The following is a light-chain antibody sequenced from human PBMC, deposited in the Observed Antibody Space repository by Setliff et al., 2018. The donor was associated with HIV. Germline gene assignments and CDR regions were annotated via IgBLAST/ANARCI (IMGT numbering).Light chain of an antibody. CDR3: SSYTSRTPLYV. Sequence: QSALTQPASVSGSPGQSITISCTGTSSDVGSYNLVSWYQQHPGKAPKLMISDVTNRPSGVSNRFSGSKSGNTASLTISGLQAEDEADYYCSSYTSRTPLYVFGTGTKVTVL. V-gene: IGLV2-14*02. J-gene: IGLJ1*01. CDR1: SSDVGSYNL. CDR2: DVT.